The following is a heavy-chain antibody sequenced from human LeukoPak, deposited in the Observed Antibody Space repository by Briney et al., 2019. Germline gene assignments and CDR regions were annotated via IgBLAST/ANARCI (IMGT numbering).Heavy chain of an antibody. CDR3: AKVGNYYDSSGYYRHFDY. J-gene: IGHJ4*02. CDR1: GFTSSSYA. D-gene: IGHD3-22*01. V-gene: IGHV3-23*01. CDR2: ISGSGGST. Sequence: GGSLRLSCAASGFTSSSYAMSWVRQAPGKGLEWVSAISGSGGSTYYADSVKGRFTISRDNSKNTLYLQMNSLRAEDTAVYYCAKVGNYYDSSGYYRHFDYWGQGTLVTVSS.